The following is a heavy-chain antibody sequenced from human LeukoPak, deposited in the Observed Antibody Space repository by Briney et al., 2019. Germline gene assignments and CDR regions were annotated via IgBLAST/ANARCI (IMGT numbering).Heavy chain of an antibody. V-gene: IGHV4-59*01. CDR3: VRVLDEDVDYGDYVPWFDP. D-gene: IGHD4-17*01. CDR1: GASISTYY. Sequence: SETLSLTCTVSGASISTYYWSWIRQPPGKGLEWIGYIYYSGGTKYNPALQSRGSISVDTSKNQFSLKLRSVTAADTAIYYCVRVLDEDVDYGDYVPWFDPWGQGTLVTVSS. CDR2: IYYSGGT. J-gene: IGHJ5*02.